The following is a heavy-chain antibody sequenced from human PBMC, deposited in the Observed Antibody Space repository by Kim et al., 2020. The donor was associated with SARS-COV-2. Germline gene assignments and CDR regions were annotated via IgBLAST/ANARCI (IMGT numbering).Heavy chain of an antibody. CDR2: IYYSGST. V-gene: IGHV4-39*01. D-gene: IGHD2-8*01. CDR3: ARGPGVDDY. CDR1: GGSISSSSYY. Sequence: SETLSLTCTVSGGSISSSSYYWGWIRQPPGKGLEWIGSIYYSGSTYYNPSLKSRVTISVDTSKNQFSLKLSSVTAADTAVYYCARGPGVDDYWGQGTLVTVSS. J-gene: IGHJ4*02.